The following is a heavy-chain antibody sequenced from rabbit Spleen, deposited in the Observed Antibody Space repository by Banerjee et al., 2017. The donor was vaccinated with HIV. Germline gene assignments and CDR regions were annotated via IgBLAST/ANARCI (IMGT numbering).Heavy chain of an antibody. D-gene: IGHD1-1*01. CDR2: INAVTGKA. Sequence: QEQLVESGGGLVKPEGSLKLSCTASGFSFSNKAVMCWVRQAPGKGLEWIACINAVTGKAVYASWAKGRFTISKSSSTTVTLQMTSLTAADTATYFCARDNGSGDYIDVYFDLWGPGTLVTVS. J-gene: IGHJ4*01. V-gene: IGHV1S45*01. CDR3: ARDNGSGDYIDVYFDL. CDR1: GFSFSNKAV.